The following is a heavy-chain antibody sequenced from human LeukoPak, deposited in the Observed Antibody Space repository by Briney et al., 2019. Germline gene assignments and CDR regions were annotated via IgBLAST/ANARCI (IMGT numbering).Heavy chain of an antibody. CDR2: ITWNSGSI. CDR1: GFTFDDYT. Sequence: GRSLRLSCAASGFTFDDYTMHWVRQAPGKGLEWVSGITWNSGSIGYADSVRGRFTISRDNAKNSLYLEMNSLRAEDTALYYCAKEDHFTSWGQGTLVTVSS. CDR3: AKEDHFTS. V-gene: IGHV3-9*01. J-gene: IGHJ4*02.